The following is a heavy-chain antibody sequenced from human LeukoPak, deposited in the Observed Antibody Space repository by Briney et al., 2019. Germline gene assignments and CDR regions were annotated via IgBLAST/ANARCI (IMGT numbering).Heavy chain of an antibody. V-gene: IGHV1-46*01. J-gene: IGHJ4*02. CDR2: INCDGGST. Sequence: ASVKVSCQASGYTFTSGYIHWVRQAPGQGLEWMGMINCDGGSTDYPQKFQGRVTITTDTSTSTVYMWLSSLTSEDMAVFYCGRHLRGSPPGGIDYWGQGTLVIVSS. D-gene: IGHD1-14*01. CDR1: GYTFTSGY. CDR3: GRHLRGSPPGGIDY.